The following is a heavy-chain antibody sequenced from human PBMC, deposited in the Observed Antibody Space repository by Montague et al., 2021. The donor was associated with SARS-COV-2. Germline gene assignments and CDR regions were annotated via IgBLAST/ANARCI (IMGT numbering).Heavy chain of an antibody. D-gene: IGHD6-13*01. V-gene: IGHV6-1*01. Sequence: CAISGDSVSINSATWNWIRQSPSRGLEWLGRTYYRSMWKSDYARSVKSRRAINPDTSKNQFSLQLSSVTPEDTALYYCVRGIEAAGSYDYWGQGTLVTVSS. CDR3: VRGIEAAGSYDY. CDR1: GDSVSINSAT. J-gene: IGHJ4*02. CDR2: TYYRSMWKS.